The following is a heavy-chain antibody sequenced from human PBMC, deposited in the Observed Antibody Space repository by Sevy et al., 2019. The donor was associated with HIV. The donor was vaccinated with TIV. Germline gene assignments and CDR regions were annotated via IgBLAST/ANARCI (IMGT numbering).Heavy chain of an antibody. CDR1: GFTFSSYA. CDR3: AKEYYYDSSGSVGAFDI. Sequence: GGSLRLSCAASGFTFSSYAMSWVRQAPGKRLEWVSAISGSGGSTYYADSVKGRFTISRDNSKNTLYLQMNSLRAEDTAVYYCAKEYYYDSSGSVGAFDIWGQGTMVTVSS. D-gene: IGHD3-22*01. CDR2: ISGSGGST. J-gene: IGHJ3*02. V-gene: IGHV3-23*01.